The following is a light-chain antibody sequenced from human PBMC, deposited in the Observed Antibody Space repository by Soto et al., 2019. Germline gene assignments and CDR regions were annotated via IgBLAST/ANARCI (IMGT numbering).Light chain of an antibody. Sequence: QSVLTQPPSVSAAPGQKVTISCSGSSSNIGNNFVSWYRQFPGTAPKLLIYGNNKRPSGIPDRFSGSKSGTSATLGITGLQTGDEADYYCQSYHSGNVVFGGGTKVTVL. V-gene: IGLV1-51*01. CDR3: QSYHSGNVV. CDR1: SSNIGNNF. CDR2: GNN. J-gene: IGLJ2*01.